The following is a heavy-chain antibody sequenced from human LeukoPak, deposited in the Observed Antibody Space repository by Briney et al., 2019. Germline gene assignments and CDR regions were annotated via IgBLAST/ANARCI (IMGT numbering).Heavy chain of an antibody. CDR2: ISSNGGST. CDR1: GFTFSSYA. D-gene: IGHD1-26*01. Sequence: GGSLRLSCAASGFTFSSYAMHWVRQAPGKGLEYVSAISSNGGSTYYANSVKGRFTISRDNSKNTLYLRMGSLRAEDMAVYYCARTYSGSYFDYWGQGTLVTVSS. J-gene: IGHJ4*02. CDR3: ARTYSGSYFDY. V-gene: IGHV3-64*01.